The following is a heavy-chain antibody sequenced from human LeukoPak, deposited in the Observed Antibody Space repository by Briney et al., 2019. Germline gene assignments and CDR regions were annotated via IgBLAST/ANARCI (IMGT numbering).Heavy chain of an antibody. CDR3: ATAIWFGDHNLDY. D-gene: IGHD3-10*01. CDR1: GFTFSDYY. J-gene: IGHJ4*02. V-gene: IGHV3-11*01. CDR2: ISSSGSTI. Sequence: PGGSLRLSCAASGFTFSDYYMSWIRQAPGKGLEWVSYISSSGSTIYYADSVKGRFTISRDNAKNSLYLQMNSLRAEDTAVYYCATAIWFGDHNLDYWGQGTLVSVSS.